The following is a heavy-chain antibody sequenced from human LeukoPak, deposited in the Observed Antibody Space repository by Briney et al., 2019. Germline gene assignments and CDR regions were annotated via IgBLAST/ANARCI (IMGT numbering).Heavy chain of an antibody. CDR3: ARVVAGSVYY. V-gene: IGHV3-48*03. CDR1: GFTFSSYE. D-gene: IGHD6-19*01. CDR2: ISSSASTI. Sequence: GGSLRLSCAASGFTFSSYEMNWVRQAPGKGLEWVSYISSSASTIYYADSVKGRFTISRDNAKNSLYLQMNSLRAEDTAVYYCARVVAGSVYYWGQGTLVTVSS. J-gene: IGHJ4*02.